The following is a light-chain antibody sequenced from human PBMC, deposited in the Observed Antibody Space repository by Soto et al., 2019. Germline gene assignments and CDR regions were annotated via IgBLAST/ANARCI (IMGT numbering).Light chain of an antibody. V-gene: IGKV1-39*01. CDR2: ASS. Sequence: DIQMTQSPSSLSASVGDRVTITCRASQSITSYLNWFQQRPGKAPKLLLYASSILRSGGPTRFSGTGSGTDFSRSISSLQPEDFATYYCQQSYCFPRTFGQRTKVESK. CDR1: QSITSY. J-gene: IGKJ1*01. CDR3: QQSYCFPRT.